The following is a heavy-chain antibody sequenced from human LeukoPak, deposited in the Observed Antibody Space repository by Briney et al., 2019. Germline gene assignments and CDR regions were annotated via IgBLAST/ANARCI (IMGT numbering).Heavy chain of an antibody. J-gene: IGHJ5*02. Sequence: PSETLSLTCTVPGGSISSSSYYCGRIRQPPGKGLEWIGIIYYSGSTYYNPSLKSRLTISVDTSKNQFSLKLSSVTATDTAVYYCARRGYCSSTRCYEYWFDPWGQGTLVTVSS. CDR2: IYYSGST. D-gene: IGHD2-2*01. CDR1: GGSISSSSYY. V-gene: IGHV4-39*01. CDR3: ARRGYCSSTRCYEYWFDP.